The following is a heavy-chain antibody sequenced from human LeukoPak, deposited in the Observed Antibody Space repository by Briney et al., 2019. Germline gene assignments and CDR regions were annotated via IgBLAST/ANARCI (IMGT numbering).Heavy chain of an antibody. D-gene: IGHD2-2*01. CDR2: IIPIFGTA. J-gene: IGHJ6*02. Sequence: SVKVSCTASGGTFSSYAISWVRQAPGQGLEWMGGIIPIFGTANYAQKFQGRVTITADESTSTAYMELSSLRSEDTAVYYCASYLLYCSSTSCFYGMDVWGQGTTVTVSS. CDR3: ASYLLYCSSTSCFYGMDV. V-gene: IGHV1-69*13. CDR1: GGTFSSYA.